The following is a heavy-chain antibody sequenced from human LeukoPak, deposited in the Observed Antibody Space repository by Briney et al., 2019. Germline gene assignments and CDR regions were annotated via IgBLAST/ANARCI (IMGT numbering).Heavy chain of an antibody. D-gene: IGHD2-15*01. J-gene: IGHJ5*02. CDR3: ARRGNCSGGSCYSSWFDP. CDR2: IYYSGST. V-gene: IGHV4-59*08. CDR1: GGSVSSYY. Sequence: SETLSLTCTVSGGSVSSYYWSWIRQPPGKGLEWIGYIYYSGSTNYNPSLKSRVTISVDTSKNQFSLKLSSVTAADTAVYYCARRGNCSGGSCYSSWFDPWGQGTLVTVSS.